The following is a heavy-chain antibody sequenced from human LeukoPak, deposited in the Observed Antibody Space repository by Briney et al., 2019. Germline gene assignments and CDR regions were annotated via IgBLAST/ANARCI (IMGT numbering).Heavy chain of an antibody. D-gene: IGHD5-12*01. Sequence: PSETLSLTCTVSGYSISSGYYWGWIRQPPGKGLEWIGSIYHSGSTYYNPSLKSRVTISVDTSKDQFSLKLSSVTAADTAVYYCARVQYSGWLRWAGEEDWFDPWGQGTLVTVSS. CDR3: ARVQYSGWLRWAGEEDWFDP. CDR1: GYSISSGYY. CDR2: IYHSGST. V-gene: IGHV4-38-2*02. J-gene: IGHJ5*02.